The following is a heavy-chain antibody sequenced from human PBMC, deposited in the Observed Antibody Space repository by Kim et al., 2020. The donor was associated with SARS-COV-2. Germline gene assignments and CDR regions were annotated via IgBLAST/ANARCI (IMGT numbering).Heavy chain of an antibody. CDR3: AREGMGDSSGYYYFDY. Sequence: GGSLRLSCAASGFTFSSYGMHWVRQAPGKGLEWVAVIWYDGSNKYYADSVKGRFTISRDNSKNTLYLQMNSLRAEDTAVYYCAREGMGDSSGYYYFDYWGQGTLVTVSS. CDR1: GFTFSSYG. V-gene: IGHV3-33*01. J-gene: IGHJ4*02. CDR2: IWYDGSNK. D-gene: IGHD3-22*01.